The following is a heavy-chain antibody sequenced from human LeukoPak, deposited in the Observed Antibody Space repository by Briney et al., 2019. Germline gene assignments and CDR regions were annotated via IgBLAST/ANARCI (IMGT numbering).Heavy chain of an antibody. Sequence: GGSLRLSCAASGFTVSSNYMSWVRQAPGKGLEWVSVIYSGGSTCYADSVKGRFTISRDNSKNTLYLQMNSLRAEDTAVYYCARDRYGIAAAGTSSYYFDYWGQGTLVTVSS. D-gene: IGHD6-13*01. CDR3: ARDRYGIAAAGTSSYYFDY. CDR2: IYSGGST. V-gene: IGHV3-66*01. CDR1: GFTVSSNY. J-gene: IGHJ4*02.